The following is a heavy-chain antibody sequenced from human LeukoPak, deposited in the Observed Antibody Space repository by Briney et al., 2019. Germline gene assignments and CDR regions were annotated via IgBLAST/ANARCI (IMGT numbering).Heavy chain of an antibody. Sequence: GGSLRLSCAASGFTFCSYAMSWVRQTPGKSLEWVSIISNGGVITYYADSVRGRFTISRDNSKDLLYLQMDSLRAEDTAVYYCVKLSSGSGSSFGFDSWGLGTLVTVSS. CDR1: GFTFCSYA. V-gene: IGHV3-23*01. J-gene: IGHJ4*02. CDR3: VKLSSGSGSSFGFDS. D-gene: IGHD6-13*01. CDR2: ISNGGVIT.